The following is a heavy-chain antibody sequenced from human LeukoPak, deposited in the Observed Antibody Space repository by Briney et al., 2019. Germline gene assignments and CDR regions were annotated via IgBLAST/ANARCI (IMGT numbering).Heavy chain of an antibody. Sequence: ASVKVSCKASGYTFTGYYMRWVRQAPGQGLEWMGWINPNSGGTNYAQKFQGRVTMTRDTSISTAYMELSGPTSDDTAVYYCARGVVAATFYYYMDVWGKGTTVTVSS. D-gene: IGHD2-15*01. CDR2: INPNSGGT. CDR3: ARGVVAATFYYYMDV. J-gene: IGHJ6*03. V-gene: IGHV1-2*02. CDR1: GYTFTGYY.